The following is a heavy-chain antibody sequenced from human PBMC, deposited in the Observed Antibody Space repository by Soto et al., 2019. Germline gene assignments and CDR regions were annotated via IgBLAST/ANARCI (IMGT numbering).Heavy chain of an antibody. V-gene: IGHV4-39*01. CDR1: GGSIRGSNDY. Sequence: SETLSLTCTVSGGSIRGSNDYWTWIRQPPGKGLEWIGSLSYNEISYYSPSLKSRATISLDTSKNQFSLRLSSVTATDTAVYFCARQAYRTGRYLNFCGQGPLVTVSS. D-gene: IGHD2-2*01. CDR3: ARQAYRTGRYLNF. CDR2: LSYNEIS. J-gene: IGHJ4*02.